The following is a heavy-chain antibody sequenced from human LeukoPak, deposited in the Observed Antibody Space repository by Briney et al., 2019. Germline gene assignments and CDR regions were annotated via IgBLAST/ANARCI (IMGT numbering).Heavy chain of an antibody. D-gene: IGHD4-17*01. V-gene: IGHV1-2*02. CDR3: ARETVTTGYMDV. CDR2: INPNSGGT. Sequence: ASVKVSCKASGYTFTGYYMHWVRQAPGQGLEWMGWINPNSGGTNYAQKFQGRVTMTRDTSISTAYMELSRLRSDDTAVYYCARETVTTGYMDVWGKGTTVTVSS. J-gene: IGHJ6*03. CDR1: GYTFTGYY.